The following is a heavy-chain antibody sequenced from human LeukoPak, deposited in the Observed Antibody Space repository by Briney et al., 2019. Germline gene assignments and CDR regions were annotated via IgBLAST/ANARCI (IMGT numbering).Heavy chain of an antibody. V-gene: IGHV3-23*01. J-gene: IGHJ5*02. D-gene: IGHD3-22*01. CDR1: GFTFSSYA. CDR3: AKCYYDSSGYYYVSKSRSPVYWFDP. CDR2: ISGSGGST. Sequence: GGSLRPSCAASGFTFSSYAMSWVRQAPGKGLEWVSAISGSGGSTYYADSVKGRFTISRDNSKNTLYLQMNSLRAEDTAVYYCAKCYYDSSGYYYVSKSRSPVYWFDPWGQGTLVTVSS.